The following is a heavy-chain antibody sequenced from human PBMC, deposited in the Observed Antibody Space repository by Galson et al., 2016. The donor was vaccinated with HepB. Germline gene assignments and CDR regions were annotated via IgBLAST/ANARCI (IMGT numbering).Heavy chain of an antibody. CDR2: FIPIFGIS. Sequence: SVKVSCKVSGSTFTNYGISWVRQAPGQGLEWIGGFIPIFGISNNAQKFQDRVTLTADKSTSTAYMELRSLRSEDTAVYYCAVDDSGAPYFYYMGVWGKGTTVTVSS. D-gene: IGHD3-22*01. J-gene: IGHJ6*03. V-gene: IGHV1-69*10. CDR3: AVDDSGAPYFYYMGV. CDR1: GSTFTNYG.